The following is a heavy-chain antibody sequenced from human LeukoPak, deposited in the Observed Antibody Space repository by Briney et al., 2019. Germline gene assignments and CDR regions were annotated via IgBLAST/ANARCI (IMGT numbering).Heavy chain of an antibody. Sequence: GGSLRLSCAASGFTLSSYVMSWVRQALGKGLEWVSAISGTGDSTNYAGSVMGRFTISSDSSKNMLYLQMNSLRAEDTAVYYCAKPVYDSSGHEYFQYWGQGTLVTVSS. J-gene: IGHJ1*01. CDR3: AKPVYDSSGHEYFQY. V-gene: IGHV3-23*01. D-gene: IGHD3-22*01. CDR2: ISGTGDST. CDR1: GFTLSSYV.